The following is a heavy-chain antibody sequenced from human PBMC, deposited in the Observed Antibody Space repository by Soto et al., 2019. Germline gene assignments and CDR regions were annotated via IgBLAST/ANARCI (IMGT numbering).Heavy chain of an antibody. Sequence: QVQLVESGGGVVQPGRSLRLSCVESGFTFSRYGMHWVRQAPGKGLEWVAVIWNDGSKQVYDDSVKGRFTISRDNSKNTLYLEMDSLRDEDTSVYYCARDDDYEANAIDLWGQGTLVTVSS. J-gene: IGHJ5*02. CDR1: GFTFSRYG. CDR2: IWNDGSKQ. CDR3: ARDDDYEANAIDL. D-gene: IGHD4-17*01. V-gene: IGHV3-33*01.